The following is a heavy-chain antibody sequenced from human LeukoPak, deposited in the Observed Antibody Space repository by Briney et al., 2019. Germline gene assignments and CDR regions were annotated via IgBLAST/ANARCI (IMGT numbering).Heavy chain of an antibody. CDR1: LGSISSGSYY. CDR3: ASESYSSAVDY. CDR2: IYTSGST. V-gene: IGHV4-61*02. Sequence: SETLSLTCTVSLGSISSGSYYWRWIRQPAGTGLEWLGRIYTSGSTNYNPSLKSRVTISVDTSKNQFSLKLSSVTAADTAVYYCASESYSSAVDYWGQGTLVTVSS. J-gene: IGHJ4*02. D-gene: IGHD6-19*01.